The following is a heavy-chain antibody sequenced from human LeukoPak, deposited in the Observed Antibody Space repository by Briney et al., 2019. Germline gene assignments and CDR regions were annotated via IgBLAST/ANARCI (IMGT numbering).Heavy chain of an antibody. V-gene: IGHV3-30-3*01. CDR1: GFTFSSFS. D-gene: IGHD6-19*01. CDR3: ARGRFEQWPDY. CDR2: VAYDGYYT. J-gene: IGHJ4*02. Sequence: GGSLRLSCAASGFTFSSFSMHWVRQAPGRGLEWVAVVAYDGYYTYYSDSVKGRFTISRDNSKNTLYLQMNSLRAEDMAVYYCARGRFEQWPDYWGQGTLVTVSS.